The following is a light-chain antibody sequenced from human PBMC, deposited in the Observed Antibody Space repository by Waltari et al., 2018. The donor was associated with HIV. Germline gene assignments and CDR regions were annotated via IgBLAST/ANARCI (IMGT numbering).Light chain of an antibody. CDR3: CSYAGSSGVM. V-gene: IGLV2-23*02. CDR1: NSDVGSYSL. CDR2: EVN. J-gene: IGLJ3*02. Sequence: QSALNQPASVSGSPGQSITVSCTGTNSDVGSYSLVSWYQQYPDKAPKVIIYEVNKRPSGVSNRFSGSKSGSTASLTISGLQAEDEADYYCCSYAGSSGVMFGGGTKVTVL.